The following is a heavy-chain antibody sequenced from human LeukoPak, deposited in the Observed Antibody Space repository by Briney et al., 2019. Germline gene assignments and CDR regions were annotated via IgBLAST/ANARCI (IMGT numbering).Heavy chain of an antibody. CDR3: AREGDSTLPTGYFQH. V-gene: IGHV4-39*07. CDR1: GGSISSSSYY. Sequence: PSETLSLTCTVSGGSISSSSYYWGWIRQPPGKGLEWIGSIYYSGSTYYNPSLKSRVTISVDTSKNQFSLKLSSVTAADTAVYYCAREGDSTLPTGYFQHWGQGTLVTVSS. J-gene: IGHJ1*01. D-gene: IGHD2/OR15-2a*01. CDR2: IYYSGST.